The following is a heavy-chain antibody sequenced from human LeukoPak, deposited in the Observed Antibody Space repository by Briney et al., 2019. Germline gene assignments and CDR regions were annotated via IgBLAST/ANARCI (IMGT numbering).Heavy chain of an antibody. V-gene: IGHV3-23*01. CDR2: ISGGSGVP. Sequence: GGSLRLSCAASGFTFDTYAMSWVRQAPGKGLQWVSTISGGSGVPYYADSVKGRFTISRDNSKNTLYLQMNSLRAEDTAVYYCAKIEEDIVVVPAVHFDYWGQGTLVTVSS. CDR1: GFTFDTYA. D-gene: IGHD2-2*01. J-gene: IGHJ4*02. CDR3: AKIEEDIVVVPAVHFDY.